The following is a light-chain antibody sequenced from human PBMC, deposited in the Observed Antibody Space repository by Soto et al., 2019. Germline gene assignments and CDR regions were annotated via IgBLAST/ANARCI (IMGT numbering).Light chain of an antibody. CDR2: KAS. J-gene: IGKJ1*01. Sequence: DIQMTQSPSTLSASVGDRVTITCRASQTIGNWLAWYQQKAGKAPKLLIYKASSLEGGVPSRFSGSGAGTAVTLTISSLQPDDVATYYCQQYNGTFGQGTKVDIK. CDR3: QQYNGT. V-gene: IGKV1-5*03. CDR1: QTIGNW.